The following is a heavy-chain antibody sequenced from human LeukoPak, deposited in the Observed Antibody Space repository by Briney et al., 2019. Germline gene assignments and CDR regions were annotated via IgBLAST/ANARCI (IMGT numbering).Heavy chain of an antibody. CDR2: IYYSGST. CDR1: GGSISSYY. V-gene: IGHV4-59*01. D-gene: IGHD6-19*01. CDR3: ARGPPGYSSGWYSI. Sequence: SETLSLTCTDSGGSISSYYWSWIRQPPGKGLEWIGYIYYSGSTNYNPSLKSRVTISVDTSKNQFSLKLSSVTAADTAVYYCARGPPGYSSGWYSIWGQGTLVTVSS. J-gene: IGHJ4*02.